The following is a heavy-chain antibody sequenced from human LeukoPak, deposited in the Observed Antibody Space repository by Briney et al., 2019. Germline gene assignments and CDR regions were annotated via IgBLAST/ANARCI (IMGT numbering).Heavy chain of an antibody. CDR1: GFTFSDYW. CDR2: INSDGSST. V-gene: IGHV3-74*01. D-gene: IGHD5-24*01. CDR3: ARGYATRGRDNSVGFGY. J-gene: IGHJ4*02. Sequence: PGGSLRLSCAASGFTFSDYWIHWVRQAPGRGLLWVSRINSDGSSTNYADSVKGRFTISRDNARNTLYLQMHTLRADDTAVYYCARGYATRGRDNSVGFGYWGQGTLVTVSS.